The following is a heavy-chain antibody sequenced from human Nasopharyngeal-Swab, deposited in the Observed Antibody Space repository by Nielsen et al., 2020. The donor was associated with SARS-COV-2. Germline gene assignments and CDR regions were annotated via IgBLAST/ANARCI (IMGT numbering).Heavy chain of an antibody. Sequence: SETLSLTCTVSGGSISSSSYYWGWIRQPPGKRLEWIGSIYYSGSTYYNPSLKSRVTISVDTSKNQFSLKLSSVTAADTAVYYCARSTVAYYYYYMDVWGKGTTVTVSS. CDR3: ARSTVAYYYYYMDV. D-gene: IGHD4-11*01. CDR2: IYYSGST. V-gene: IGHV4-39*07. J-gene: IGHJ6*03. CDR1: GGSISSSSYY.